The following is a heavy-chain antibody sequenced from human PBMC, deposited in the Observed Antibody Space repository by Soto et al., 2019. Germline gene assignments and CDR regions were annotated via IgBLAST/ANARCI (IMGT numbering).Heavy chain of an antibody. CDR2: IYYSGST. CDR1: GGSISSYY. CDR3: ARATTGAAAGINNWFDP. Sequence: QVQLQESGPGLVKPSETLSLTCTVSGGSISSYYWSWIRQPPGKGLEWIGYIYYSGSTNYNPSLKSRVTISVDTSKNQFSLKLSSVTAADTAVYYCARATTGAAAGINNWFDPWGQGTLVTVSS. D-gene: IGHD6-13*01. V-gene: IGHV4-59*01. J-gene: IGHJ5*02.